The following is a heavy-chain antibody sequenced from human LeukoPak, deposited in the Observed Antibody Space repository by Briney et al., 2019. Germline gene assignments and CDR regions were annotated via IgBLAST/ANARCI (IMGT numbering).Heavy chain of an antibody. CDR3: AREGLYSGSVSSDLDY. D-gene: IGHD3-10*01. CDR2: ISGSATHI. Sequence: GGSLRLSCAASGFTFSSYTMDWVRQAPGKGLEWVSSISGSATHIYYADSVKGRFTISRDNAKNSVYLQVNSLRAEDTAVYYCAREGLYSGSVSSDLDYWGQGTLVSVSS. J-gene: IGHJ4*02. V-gene: IGHV3-21*01. CDR1: GFTFSSYT.